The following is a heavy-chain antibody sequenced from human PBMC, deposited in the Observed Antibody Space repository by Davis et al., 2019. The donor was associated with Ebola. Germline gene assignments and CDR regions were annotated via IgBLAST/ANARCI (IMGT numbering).Heavy chain of an antibody. CDR1: GFTFSSYA. D-gene: IGHD1-7*01. CDR2: ISGSGGST. J-gene: IGHJ4*02. V-gene: IGHV3-23*01. Sequence: GESLKISCAASGFTFSSYAMSWVRQAPGKGLEWVSAISGSGGSTYYADSVKGRFTISRDNSKNTLYLQMNSLRAEDTAVYYCANRRTGTLGDYWGQGTLVTVSS. CDR3: ANRRTGTLGDY.